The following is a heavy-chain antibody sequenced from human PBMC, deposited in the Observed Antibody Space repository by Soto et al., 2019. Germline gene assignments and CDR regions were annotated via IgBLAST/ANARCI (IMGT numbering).Heavy chain of an antibody. Sequence: GGSLRLSCAASGFTFSSYWMHWVRQAPGKGLVWVSRINSDGSSTSYADSVKGRFTISRDNAKNMLYLQMNSLRAEDTAVYYCARGGTMVRGVMTHYSYYYGMDVWGQGTTVTVSS. CDR3: ARGGTMVRGVMTHYSYYYGMDV. V-gene: IGHV3-74*01. J-gene: IGHJ6*02. D-gene: IGHD3-10*01. CDR2: INSDGSST. CDR1: GFTFSSYW.